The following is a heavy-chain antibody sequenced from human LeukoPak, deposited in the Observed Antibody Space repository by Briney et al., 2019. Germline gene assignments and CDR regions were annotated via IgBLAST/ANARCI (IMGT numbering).Heavy chain of an antibody. Sequence: ASVKVSSKASGYTFTAYYMHWVRQAPGQGLEWMGWISPKSGGTNYAQKFQGRVTMTRATSISTAYMELSRLRSDDTSVYYCARDRGSDYFDLLPNHAFDIWGQGTMVTVSS. CDR3: ARDRGSDYFDLLPNHAFDI. CDR1: GYTFTAYY. J-gene: IGHJ3*02. D-gene: IGHD3-9*01. CDR2: ISPKSGGT. V-gene: IGHV1-2*02.